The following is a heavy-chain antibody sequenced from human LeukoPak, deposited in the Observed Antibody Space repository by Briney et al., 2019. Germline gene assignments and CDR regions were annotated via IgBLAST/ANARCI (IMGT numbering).Heavy chain of an antibody. CDR3: ARERRPWYCSGGSCYSPYYYYYMDV. J-gene: IGHJ6*03. D-gene: IGHD2-15*01. CDR2: IYYSGST. CDR1: GGSISSYY. Sequence: SETLSLTCTVSGGSISSYYWSWIRQPPGKGLEWIGYIYYSGSTNYNPSLKSRVTISVDTAKSQFSLKLSSVTAADTAVYYCARERRPWYCSGGSCYSPYYYYYMDVWGKGTTVTISS. V-gene: IGHV4-59*01.